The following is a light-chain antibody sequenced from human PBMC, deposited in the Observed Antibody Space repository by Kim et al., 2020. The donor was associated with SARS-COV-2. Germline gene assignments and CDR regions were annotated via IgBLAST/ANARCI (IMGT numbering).Light chain of an antibody. CDR2: AAS. CDR1: QSISSY. CDR3: QKSYSTPWT. V-gene: IGKV1-39*01. Sequence: DIQMTQSPSSLSASVGDRVTITCRASQSISSYLNWYQQKPGKVPKLLIYAASSLQSGVPSRFSGSGSGTHFTLTISSLQPEDFATYYCQKSYSTPWTFGQGTKVEIK. J-gene: IGKJ1*01.